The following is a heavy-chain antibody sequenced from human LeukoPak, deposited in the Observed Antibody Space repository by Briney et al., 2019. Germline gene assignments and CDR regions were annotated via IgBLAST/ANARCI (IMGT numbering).Heavy chain of an antibody. D-gene: IGHD4-11*01. CDR2: IYYSGST. Sequence: SETLSLTCTVSGGSISSGDYYWSWIRQPPGKGLEWIGYIYYSGSTYYNPSLKSRVTISVDMSKNQFSLKLSSVTAADTAVYYCARDGSNYAALDYWGQGTLVTVSS. J-gene: IGHJ4*02. CDR3: ARDGSNYAALDY. V-gene: IGHV4-30-4*08. CDR1: GGSISSGDYY.